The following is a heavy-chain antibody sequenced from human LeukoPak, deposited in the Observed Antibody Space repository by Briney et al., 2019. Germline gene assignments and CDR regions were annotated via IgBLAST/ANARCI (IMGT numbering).Heavy chain of an antibody. V-gene: IGHV3-48*03. Sequence: TGGSLRLSCAASGFTFSNYEMNWVRQAPGKGLEWVSHISNSGDSIYYADSVKGRFTISRDNAKNSLHLQMNSLRAEDTAVYYCARDSFYYDSSGLFDYWGQGTLVTVSS. CDR2: ISNSGDSI. CDR1: GFTFSNYE. J-gene: IGHJ4*02. D-gene: IGHD3-22*01. CDR3: ARDSFYYDSSGLFDY.